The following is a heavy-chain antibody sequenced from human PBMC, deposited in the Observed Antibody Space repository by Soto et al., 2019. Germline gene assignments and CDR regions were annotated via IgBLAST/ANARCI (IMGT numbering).Heavy chain of an antibody. CDR2: IYYSGST. Sequence: QLQLQESGPGLVKPSETLSLTCTVSGGSISSSSYYWGWIRQPPGKGLEWIGSIYYSGSTYYNPSLKSRVTISVDTSKNQFSLKLSSVTAADTAVYYCARHDVIRQWLASRYWYFDLWGRGTLVTVSS. J-gene: IGHJ2*01. V-gene: IGHV4-39*01. CDR3: ARHDVIRQWLASRYWYFDL. D-gene: IGHD6-19*01. CDR1: GGSISSSSYY.